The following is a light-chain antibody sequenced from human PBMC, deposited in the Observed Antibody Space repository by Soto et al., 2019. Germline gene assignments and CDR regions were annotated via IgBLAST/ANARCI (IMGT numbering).Light chain of an antibody. V-gene: IGLV2-14*01. CDR3: SSYTSSGTLV. J-gene: IGLJ3*02. Sequence: QSALTQPASVSGSPGQSSTISCTGTTSDVGGYNYVSWHQQHPGKAHKLMIHEVRDRPSGVSNRFSGSKSGNTASLTISGLRAEDEADYYCSSYTSSGTLVFGGGTKLTVL. CDR2: EVR. CDR1: TSDVGGYNY.